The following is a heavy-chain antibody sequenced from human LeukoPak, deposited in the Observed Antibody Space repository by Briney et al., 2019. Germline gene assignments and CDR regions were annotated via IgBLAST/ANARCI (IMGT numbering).Heavy chain of an antibody. CDR2: INHSGST. Sequence: PSETLSLTCAVYGGSFSGYYWSWIRQPPGKGLEWIGEINHSGSTNYNPSLKSRVTISVDTSKNQFSLKLSSVTAADTAVYYCARGEWGTFDYWGQGTLVTVSS. D-gene: IGHD2-8*01. CDR1: GGSFSGYY. J-gene: IGHJ4*02. V-gene: IGHV4-34*01. CDR3: ARGEWGTFDY.